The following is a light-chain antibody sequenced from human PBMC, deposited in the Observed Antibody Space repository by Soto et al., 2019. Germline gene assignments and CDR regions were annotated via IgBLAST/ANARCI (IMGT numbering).Light chain of an antibody. CDR1: QRVSSN. CDR2: GVS. CDR3: HQYNNRLALT. V-gene: IGKV3-15*01. Sequence: EIVMTQSPATLSVSPGERATLSCRASQRVSSNLAWYQQKPGKAPRLLIYGVSTSATCIPARFSGSGSATEVTLTIISLQYEDAAVYYCHQYNNRLALTFGGGTKVEIK. J-gene: IGKJ4*01.